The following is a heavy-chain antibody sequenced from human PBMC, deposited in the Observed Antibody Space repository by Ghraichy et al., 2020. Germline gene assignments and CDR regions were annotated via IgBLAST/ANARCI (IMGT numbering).Heavy chain of an antibody. D-gene: IGHD3-10*01. CDR1: GGSSSSDY. J-gene: IGHJ4*02. Sequence: SETLSLTCTVSGGSSSSDYWSWIRQPPGKGLEWIGYVYYSGSTNYNPSLKSRVTISIDTSKKQFSLKVSSVTAADTAVYYCASLVGGQYFDYWGQGTLVTVSS. CDR3: ASLVGGQYFDY. CDR2: VYYSGST. V-gene: IGHV4-59*08.